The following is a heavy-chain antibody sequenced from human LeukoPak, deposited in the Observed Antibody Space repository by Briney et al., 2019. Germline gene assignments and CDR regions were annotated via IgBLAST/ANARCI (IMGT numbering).Heavy chain of an antibody. Sequence: GSLRVSCAASGFTFSSYSMNWVRQAPGKGLEWVSYISSSSSTIYYADSVKGRFTISRDNAKNSLYLQMNSLRDEDTAVYYCASDLAVAVPWYFDLWRRGTLVTVSS. CDR3: ASDLAVAVPWYFDL. CDR1: GFTFSSYS. D-gene: IGHD6-19*01. J-gene: IGHJ2*01. V-gene: IGHV3-48*02. CDR2: ISSSSSTI.